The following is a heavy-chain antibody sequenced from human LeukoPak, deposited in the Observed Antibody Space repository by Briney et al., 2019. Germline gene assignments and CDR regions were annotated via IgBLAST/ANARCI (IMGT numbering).Heavy chain of an antibody. J-gene: IGHJ4*02. D-gene: IGHD5-18*01. CDR1: GYTFTGYY. V-gene: IGHV1-2*02. CDR3: ARGFVDTAMVNPFDY. Sequence: ASVKVSCKASGYTFTGYYMHWVRQAPGQGLEWMGWINPNSGGTNYAQKFQARVTMTRDTSISTAYMELSRLRSDDTAVYYCARGFVDTAMVNPFDYWGQGTLVTVSS. CDR2: INPNSGGT.